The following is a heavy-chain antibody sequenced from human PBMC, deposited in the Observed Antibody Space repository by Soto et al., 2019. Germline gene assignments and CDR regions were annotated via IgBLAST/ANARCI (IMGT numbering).Heavy chain of an antibody. J-gene: IGHJ5*01. CDR1: GGSISSADYY. D-gene: IGHD1-26*01. V-gene: IGHV4-30-4*01. CDR3: VRLIGNSWLDF. Sequence: PSETLSLTCTVSGGSISSADYYWSWVRQPPGKGLEWIGYIYYSGSTYYNPSLKSRVTISVDTSKNQFSLKLTSVTPEDTAVYYCVRLIGNSWLDFWGHGTLVTVSS. CDR2: IYYSGST.